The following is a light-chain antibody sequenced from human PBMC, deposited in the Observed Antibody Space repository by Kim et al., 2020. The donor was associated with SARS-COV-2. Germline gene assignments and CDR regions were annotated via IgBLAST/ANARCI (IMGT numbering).Light chain of an antibody. Sequence: GQSITISCTGTSSDVGGYNFVSWYQQHPGAAPKLMIYDVVKRPSGVSDRFSGSKTGNTASLSISGLQAEDEADYYCTSYTTSSSVVFGGGTQLTVL. V-gene: IGLV2-14*03. CDR1: SSDVGGYNF. CDR2: DVV. J-gene: IGLJ2*01. CDR3: TSYTTSSSVV.